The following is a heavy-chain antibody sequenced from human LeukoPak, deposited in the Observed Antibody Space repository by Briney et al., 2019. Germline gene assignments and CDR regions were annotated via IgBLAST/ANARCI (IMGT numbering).Heavy chain of an antibody. Sequence: PGGSLRLSCAASGFTFSSYAMSWVRQAPGKGQEWVSAISGSGGSTYYADSVKGRFTISRDNSKNTLYLQMNSLRAEDTAVYYCAKDWLGIAAQGVDYWGQGTQVTVSS. CDR3: AKDWLGIAAQGVDY. V-gene: IGHV3-23*01. CDR1: GFTFSSYA. D-gene: IGHD6-13*01. J-gene: IGHJ4*02. CDR2: ISGSGGST.